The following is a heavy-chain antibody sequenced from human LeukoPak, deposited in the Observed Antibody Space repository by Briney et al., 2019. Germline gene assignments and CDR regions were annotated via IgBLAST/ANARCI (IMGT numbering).Heavy chain of an antibody. V-gene: IGHV3-48*01. CDR1: GFTFSGYS. CDR2: ISSSSSTI. CDR3: ARAGRGGDGYKAFDY. J-gene: IGHJ4*02. Sequence: GGSLRLSCAASGFTFSGYSMNWVRQAPGKGLEWVSYISSSSSTIYYADSVKGRFTISRDNAKNSLYLQMNSLRAEDTAVYYCARAGRGGDGYKAFDYWGQGTLVTVSS. D-gene: IGHD5-24*01.